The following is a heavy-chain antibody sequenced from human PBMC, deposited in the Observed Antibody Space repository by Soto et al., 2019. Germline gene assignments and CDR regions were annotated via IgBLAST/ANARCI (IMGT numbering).Heavy chain of an antibody. D-gene: IGHD6-6*01. J-gene: IGHJ4*02. CDR3: AKGREKYSSSSPYFDY. CDR1: GFTFSSYA. V-gene: IGHV3-23*01. CDR2: ISGSGGST. Sequence: PGGSLRLSCAASGFTFSSYAMSWGRQAPGKGLEWVSAISGSGGSTYYADSVKGRFTISRDNSKNTLYLQMNSLRAEDTAVYYCAKGREKYSSSSPYFDYWGQGTLVTVSS.